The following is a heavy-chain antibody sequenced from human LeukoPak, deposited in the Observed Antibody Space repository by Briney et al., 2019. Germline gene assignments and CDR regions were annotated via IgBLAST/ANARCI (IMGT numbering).Heavy chain of an antibody. CDR2: ISGSGGST. Sequence: PGGSLRLSCAASGFTSSSYAMSWVRQAPGKGLVWVSGISGSGGSTYYADSVKGRFTISRDNSKTTLYLQMNSLRAEDTAVYYCAKDRYCTNGVCSYSSYDYWGQGTLVTVSS. V-gene: IGHV3-23*01. CDR1: GFTSSSYA. CDR3: AKDRYCTNGVCSYSSYDY. D-gene: IGHD2-8*01. J-gene: IGHJ4*02.